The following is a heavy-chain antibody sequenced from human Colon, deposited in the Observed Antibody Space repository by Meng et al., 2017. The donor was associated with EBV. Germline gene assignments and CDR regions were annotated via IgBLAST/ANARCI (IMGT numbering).Heavy chain of an antibody. V-gene: IGHV4-30-4*01. CDR1: GGSISSGDYY. CDR3: ARDRGGLGAFDY. J-gene: IGHJ4*02. Sequence: QAQLPEAGPGLVKPSQTLSLTCTVSGGSISSGDYYWSLIRQPPGKGLEWIGYIYYSGSTYYNPSLKSRVTISVDTSKNQFSLKLSSVTAADTAVYYCARDRGGLGAFDYWGQGTLVTVSS. CDR2: IYYSGST. D-gene: IGHD5-12*01.